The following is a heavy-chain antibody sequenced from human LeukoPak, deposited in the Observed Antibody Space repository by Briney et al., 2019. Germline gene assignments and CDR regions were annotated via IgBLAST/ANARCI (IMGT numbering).Heavy chain of an antibody. Sequence: GGSLRLSCAASGFTFSSYWMSWVRQAPGKGLEWVANIKQDGSEKYYVDSVKGRFTIPRDNAKNSLYLQMNGLRAEDTAVYYCARGGYSYGSTHYFDYWGQGTLVTVSS. V-gene: IGHV3-7*01. D-gene: IGHD5-18*01. CDR2: IKQDGSEK. CDR3: ARGGYSYGSTHYFDY. CDR1: GFTFSSYW. J-gene: IGHJ4*02.